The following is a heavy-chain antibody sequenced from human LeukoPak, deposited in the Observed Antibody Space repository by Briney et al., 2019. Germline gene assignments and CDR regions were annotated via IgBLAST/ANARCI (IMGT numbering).Heavy chain of an antibody. CDR2: INPSGGST. CDR1: GYTFTSYY. Sequence: ASVKVSCKASGYTFTSYYMHWVRQAPGQGLEWMGIINPSGGSTSYAQKFQGRVTMIRDTSTSTVYMELSSLRSEDTAVYYCARVYYYDSSGSLPTRNAFDIWGQGTMVTLSS. CDR3: ARVYYYDSSGSLPTRNAFDI. D-gene: IGHD3-22*01. J-gene: IGHJ3*02. V-gene: IGHV1-46*01.